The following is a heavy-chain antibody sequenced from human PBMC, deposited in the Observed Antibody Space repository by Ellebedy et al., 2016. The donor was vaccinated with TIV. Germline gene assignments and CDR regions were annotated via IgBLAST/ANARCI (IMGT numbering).Heavy chain of an antibody. J-gene: IGHJ5*02. Sequence: PLETLSLTCTVSGGSISSYFWSWIRQPPGKGLEWIGYIDYSGNTNYNPSLQSRVTVSVDTSKNQFSLKLSSVTAADTAVYFCARHDPRYYESSGFYYGGWFDPWGQGTLVTVSS. CDR2: IDYSGNT. CDR3: ARHDPRYYESSGFYYGGWFDP. V-gene: IGHV4-59*08. D-gene: IGHD3-22*01. CDR1: GGSISSYF.